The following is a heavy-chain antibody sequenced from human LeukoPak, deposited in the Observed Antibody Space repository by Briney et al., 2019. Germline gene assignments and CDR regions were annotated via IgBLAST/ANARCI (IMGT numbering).Heavy chain of an antibody. Sequence: GGSLRLSCAASEFSVGSNYMTWVRQAPGKGLEWVSLIYSGGSTYYADSVKGRFTISRDNSKNTLYLQMNSLRAEDTALYYCARASLYDNSAYYLDYWGQGTLVTVSS. CDR3: ARASLYDNSAYYLDY. D-gene: IGHD3-22*01. V-gene: IGHV3-66*01. CDR1: EFSVGSNY. J-gene: IGHJ4*02. CDR2: IYSGGST.